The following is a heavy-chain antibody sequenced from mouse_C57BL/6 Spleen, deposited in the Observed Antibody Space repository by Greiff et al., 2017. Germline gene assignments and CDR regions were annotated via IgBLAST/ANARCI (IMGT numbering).Heavy chain of an antibody. CDR1: GYTFTSYW. Sequence: QVQLQQSGAELVKPGASVKLSCKASGYTFTSYWMHWVKQRPGQGLEWIGMIHPNSGSTNYNEKFKSKATLTVDKSSSTAYMQLSSLTSEDSAVYYCALYYYGAMDYWGQGTSVTVSS. CDR3: ALYYYGAMDY. D-gene: IGHD1-1*01. CDR2: IHPNSGST. V-gene: IGHV1-64*01. J-gene: IGHJ4*01.